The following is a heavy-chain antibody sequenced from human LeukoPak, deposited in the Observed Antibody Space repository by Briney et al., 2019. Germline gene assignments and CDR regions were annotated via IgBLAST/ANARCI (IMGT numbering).Heavy chain of an antibody. CDR3: ARDAGYCSSTSCYSWFAL. D-gene: IGHD2-2*01. CDR2: IIPIFGTA. J-gene: IGHJ5*02. Sequence: VKVSCKASGGTFSSYAISWVRQAPGQGLEGMGGIIPIFGTAIYAQKFHGRLTIPADESTSTAYMELSSLRSEDTAVYYCARDAGYCSSTSCYSWFALWGQGTLVTVSS. V-gene: IGHV1-69*01. CDR1: GGTFSSYA.